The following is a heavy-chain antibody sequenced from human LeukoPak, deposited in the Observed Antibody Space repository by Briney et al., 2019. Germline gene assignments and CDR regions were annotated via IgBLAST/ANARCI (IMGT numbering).Heavy chain of an antibody. J-gene: IGHJ3*02. CDR2: IDTSSATI. Sequence: PGGSLRLSCATSGFTFSNYRMNWVRQAPGKGLEWLSYIDTSSATIYYADSVKGRFTISRDNSKNTLYLQMNSLRAEDTAVYYCTKPARTDAFDIWGQGTMVTVSS. CDR3: TKPARTDAFDI. CDR1: GFTFSNYR. V-gene: IGHV3-48*01. D-gene: IGHD1-14*01.